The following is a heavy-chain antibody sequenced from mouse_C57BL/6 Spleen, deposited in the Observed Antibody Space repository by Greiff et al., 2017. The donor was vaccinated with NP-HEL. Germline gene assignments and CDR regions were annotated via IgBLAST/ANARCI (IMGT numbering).Heavy chain of an antibody. CDR3: ARWIYFILYVWYFDV. CDR2: IYPGDGDT. CDR1: GYAFSSYW. V-gene: IGHV1-80*01. J-gene: IGHJ1*03. D-gene: IGHD1-1*01. Sequence: VKLMESGAELVKPGASVKISCKASGYAFSSYWMNWVKQRPGKGLEWIGQIYPGDGDTNYNGKFKGKATLTADKHSSTEYMQLRGVASEDSAVYICARWIYFILYVWYFDVWDTESTVSVAS.